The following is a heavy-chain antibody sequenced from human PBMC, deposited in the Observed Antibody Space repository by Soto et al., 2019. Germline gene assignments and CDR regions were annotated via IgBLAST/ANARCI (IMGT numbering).Heavy chain of an antibody. CDR2: ISAYNGNT. J-gene: IGHJ6*02. D-gene: IGHD6-6*01. CDR3: AREIQIADRPYYYGMDV. V-gene: IGHV1-18*01. Sequence: GASVKVSCKASGYTFTSYGISWVRQAPGQGLEWMGWISAYNGNTNYAQKLQGRVTMTTDTSTSTAYMELRSLRSDDTAVYYCAREIQIADRPYYYGMDVWGQGTTVTVSS. CDR1: GYTFTSYG.